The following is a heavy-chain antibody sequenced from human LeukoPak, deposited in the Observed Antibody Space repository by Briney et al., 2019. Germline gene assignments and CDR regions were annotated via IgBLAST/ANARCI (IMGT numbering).Heavy chain of an antibody. CDR3: ARQRGEYQLLLDYYYYYYMDV. CDR2: ISAYNGNT. D-gene: IGHD2-2*01. CDR1: GYTFTSYG. V-gene: IGHV1-18*01. Sequence: ASVKVSCKASGYTFTSYGISWVRQAPGQGLEWMGWISAYNGNTNYAQKLQGRVTMTTDTSTSTAYMELRSLRSDDTAVYYCARQRGEYQLLLDYYYYYYMDVWGKGTTVTVSS. J-gene: IGHJ6*03.